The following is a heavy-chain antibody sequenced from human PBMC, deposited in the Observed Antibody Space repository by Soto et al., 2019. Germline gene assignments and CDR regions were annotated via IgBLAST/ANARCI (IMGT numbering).Heavy chain of an antibody. CDR1: GFSLTTSGVG. CDR2: IYWDDDK. Sequence: QITLKESGPTVVKPTETLTLTCTFSGFSLTTSGVGVGWVRQSPGKAPEWLALIYWDDDKRYSTFLKRRLTIAKDTSKNLVVLTMANVDPADTASYYCAHRVLRTVFGLVTTTAIYFDFWGQGTPVVVSS. V-gene: IGHV2-5*02. J-gene: IGHJ4*02. CDR3: AHRVLRTVFGLVTTTAIYFDF. D-gene: IGHD3-3*01.